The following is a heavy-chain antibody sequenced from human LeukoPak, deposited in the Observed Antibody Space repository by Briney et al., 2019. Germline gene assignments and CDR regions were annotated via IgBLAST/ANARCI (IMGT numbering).Heavy chain of an antibody. V-gene: IGHV3-48*02. J-gene: IGHJ4*02. CDR3: ARRMYSGSYQGFDY. Sequence: GGSLRLSCAVSGFTSSSYSMNWVRQAPGKGLEWVSYISSSSTTIYYIDSVKGRFTISRDNAKNSLYLQMNSLRDEDTAVYYCARRMYSGSYQGFDYWGQGTLVTVSS. D-gene: IGHD1-26*01. CDR2: ISSSSTTI. CDR1: GFTSSSYS.